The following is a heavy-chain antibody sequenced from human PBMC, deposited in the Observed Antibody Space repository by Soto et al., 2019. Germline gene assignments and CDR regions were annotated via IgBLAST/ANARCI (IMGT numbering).Heavy chain of an antibody. Sequence: EVQLLESGGGLVQPGGSLRLSCAASGFTFSSYAMSWVRQAPGKGLEWVSAISGSGGSTYYADSVKGRFTISRDNSKNTLYLQMNSLRAEDTAVYYCAKDHRYYDSSGYYSPPSRFDYWGQGTLVTVSS. J-gene: IGHJ4*02. CDR2: ISGSGGST. D-gene: IGHD3-22*01. CDR1: GFTFSSYA. CDR3: AKDHRYYDSSGYYSPPSRFDY. V-gene: IGHV3-23*01.